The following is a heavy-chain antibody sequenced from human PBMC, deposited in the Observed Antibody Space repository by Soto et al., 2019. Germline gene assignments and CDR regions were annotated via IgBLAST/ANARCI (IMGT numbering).Heavy chain of an antibody. CDR3: ARGSIAVARKYFQH. Sequence: QVQLQQWGAGLLKPSETLSLTCAVYGGSFSGYYWSWLRQRPGKWLAWIGEINHSGSTNYNPSLKSRVTISVDKSKNAFSLKQSSVTAAGTAVYYCARGSIAVARKYFQHWGQGTLVPVSS. CDR2: INHSGST. CDR1: GGSFSGYY. D-gene: IGHD6-19*01. J-gene: IGHJ1*01. V-gene: IGHV4-34*01.